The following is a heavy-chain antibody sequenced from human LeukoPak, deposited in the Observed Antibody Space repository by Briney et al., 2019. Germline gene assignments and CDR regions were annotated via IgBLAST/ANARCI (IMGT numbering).Heavy chain of an antibody. CDR1: GFTFSSYA. CDR2: ISSNGGST. CDR3: ASLYDSSGFPFDY. V-gene: IGHV3-64*01. J-gene: IGHJ4*02. Sequence: GGSLRLSRAASGFTFSSYAMHWVRQAPGKGLEYVSAISSNGGSTYYANSVKGRFTISRDNSKNTLYLQMGSLRAEDMAVYYCASLYDSSGFPFDYWGQGTLVTVSS. D-gene: IGHD3-22*01.